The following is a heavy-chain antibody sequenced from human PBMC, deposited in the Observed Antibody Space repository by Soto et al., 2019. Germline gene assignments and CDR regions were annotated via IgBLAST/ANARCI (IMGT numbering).Heavy chain of an antibody. D-gene: IGHD2-21*02. J-gene: IGHJ4*02. CDR2: IYYSGSA. CDR1: GGSISGFY. Sequence: PSETLSLTCTISGGSISGFYWGWIRQPPGKGLEWIGNIYYSGSANYDPSLRRRVTISLTTSKNQFSLNLNSVTAAATAIYYCARWTYCGGDCYWLDFWGQGTLVTVSS. CDR3: ARWTYCGGDCYWLDF. V-gene: IGHV4-59*01.